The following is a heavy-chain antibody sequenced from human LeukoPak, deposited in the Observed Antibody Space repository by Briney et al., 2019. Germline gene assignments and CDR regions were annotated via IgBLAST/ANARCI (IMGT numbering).Heavy chain of an antibody. V-gene: IGHV3-30*03. CDR3: ARADSSSSDLLDY. D-gene: IGHD6-6*01. J-gene: IGHJ4*02. Sequence: GGSLRLSCAASGFTFSSYSMNWVRQAPGKGLEWVAVISYDGSNKYYADSVKGRFTISRDNSKNTLYLQMYSLRAEDTAVYYCARADSSSSDLLDYWGQGTLVTVSS. CDR1: GFTFSSYS. CDR2: ISYDGSNK.